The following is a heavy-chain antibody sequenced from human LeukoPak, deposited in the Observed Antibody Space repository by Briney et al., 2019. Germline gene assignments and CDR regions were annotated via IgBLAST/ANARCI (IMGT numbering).Heavy chain of an antibody. CDR2: INHSGST. CDR3: ARGGLTMVRGIIA. D-gene: IGHD3-10*01. Sequence: SETLSLTCAVYGGSLSGYYWSWIRQPPGKGLEWIGEINHSGSTNYNPSLKSRVTISVDTSKNQFSLKLSSVTAADTAVYYCARGGLTMVRGIIAWGQGTLVTVSS. J-gene: IGHJ4*02. CDR1: GGSLSGYY. V-gene: IGHV4-34*01.